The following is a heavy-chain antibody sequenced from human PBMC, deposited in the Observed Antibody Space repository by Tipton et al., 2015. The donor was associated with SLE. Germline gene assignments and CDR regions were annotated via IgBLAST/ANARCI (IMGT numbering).Heavy chain of an antibody. J-gene: IGHJ4*02. CDR1: GGSISTSNSY. D-gene: IGHD1-1*01. V-gene: IGHV4-39*02. CDR2: FFYSGST. CDR3: ARVAPTEVFDY. Sequence: LRLSCIVSGGSISTSNSYWGCIRQPPGKGLEWIGSFFYSGSTYYNPSLKSRATISVDTSKNHFSLKLTSVTAADTAVYYCARVAPTEVFDYWGQGTLVTVSS.